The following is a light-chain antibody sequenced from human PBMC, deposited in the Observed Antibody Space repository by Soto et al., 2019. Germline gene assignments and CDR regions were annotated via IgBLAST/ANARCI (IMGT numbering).Light chain of an antibody. CDR2: EDS. J-gene: IGLJ3*02. CDR1: SSNIANNY. Sequence: QSVLTQPPSVSAAPGQKVTISCSGSSSNIANNYVSWYQQLPGTAPKLLLFEDSKRPSGIPDRFSGSKSGTSATLGITGLQTGDEADYYCGTWDSSLSVGVFGGGTKLTVL. V-gene: IGLV1-51*02. CDR3: GTWDSSLSVGV.